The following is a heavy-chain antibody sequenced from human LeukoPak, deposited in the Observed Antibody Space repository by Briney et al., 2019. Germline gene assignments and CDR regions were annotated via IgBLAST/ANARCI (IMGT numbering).Heavy chain of an antibody. CDR1: GFTFSNDW. CDR3: VSQWFDY. J-gene: IGHJ4*02. CDR2: IKTITDGGTT. Sequence: SGGSLRLSCAASGFTFSNDWMNWVRQAPGKGLEWVARIKTITDGGTTDYAAPVIGRFTISRDDSKNTVYLHMNSLKTEDTALYYCVSQWFDYWGQGTLVTVSS. D-gene: IGHD2-8*01. V-gene: IGHV3-15*05.